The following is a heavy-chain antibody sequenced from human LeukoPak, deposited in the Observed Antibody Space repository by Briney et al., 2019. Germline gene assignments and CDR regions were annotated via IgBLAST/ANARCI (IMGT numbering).Heavy chain of an antibody. D-gene: IGHD6-19*01. J-gene: IGHJ4*02. V-gene: IGHV3-53*01. CDR2: IYSGGST. CDR3: AKDHVQWLTYFDY. Sequence: GGSLRLSCAASGFTVSSNYMSWVRKAPGKGLEWVSVIYSGGSTYYADSVKGRFTISRDNSKNTLYLQMNSLRAEDTAVYYCAKDHVQWLTYFDYWGQGTLVTVSS. CDR1: GFTVSSNY.